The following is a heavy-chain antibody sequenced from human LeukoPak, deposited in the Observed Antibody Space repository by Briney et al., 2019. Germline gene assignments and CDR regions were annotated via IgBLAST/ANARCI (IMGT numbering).Heavy chain of an antibody. D-gene: IGHD3-22*01. CDR1: GFTFSSYS. V-gene: IGHV3-21*04. J-gene: IGHJ3*02. CDR3: ARDVTYDSSGGSKFDI. Sequence: GGSLRLSCAASGFTFSSYSMNWVRQAPGKGLEWVSSISSSSSYIYYADSVKGRFTISRDNAKNSLYLQMNSLRAEDTAVYYCARDVTYDSSGGSKFDIWGQGTMVTVSS. CDR2: ISSSSSYI.